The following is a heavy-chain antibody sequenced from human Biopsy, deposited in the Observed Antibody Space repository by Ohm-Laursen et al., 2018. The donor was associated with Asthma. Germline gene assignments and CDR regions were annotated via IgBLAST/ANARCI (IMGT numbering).Heavy chain of an antibody. D-gene: IGHD3-9*01. CDR2: INAGNGNT. CDR3: ARTYYDFLTGQVNDAFAM. J-gene: IGHJ3*02. CDR1: GYTFISYA. Sequence: GASVKVSCKASGYTFISYAIHWVRQAPGQRLEWMGWINAGNGNTKYSQKFQGRVTITRDTSASTAYMELSSLRPEDTAVYYCARTYYDFLTGQVNDAFAMWGQGTMVTVSS. V-gene: IGHV1-3*01.